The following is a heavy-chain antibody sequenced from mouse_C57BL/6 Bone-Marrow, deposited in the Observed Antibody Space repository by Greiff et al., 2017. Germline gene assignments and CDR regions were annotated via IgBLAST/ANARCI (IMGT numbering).Heavy chain of an antibody. D-gene: IGHD1-1*01. V-gene: IGHV1-74*01. J-gene: IGHJ2*01. Sequence: VQLQQPGAELVKPGASVTVSCTASGYTFTSYWMHWVKQRPGQGLEWIGRIHPSDSDTNYNQKFKGKATLTVDKSSSTAYMQLSSLTSEDSAVYYCAILLTTVVACDYWGQGTTLTVSS. CDR1: GYTFTSYW. CDR3: AILLTTVVACDY. CDR2: IHPSDSDT.